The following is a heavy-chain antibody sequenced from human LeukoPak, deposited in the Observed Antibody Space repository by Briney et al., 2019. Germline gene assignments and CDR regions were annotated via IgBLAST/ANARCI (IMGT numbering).Heavy chain of an antibody. J-gene: IGHJ6*02. CDR1: GGTFSSYA. CDR2: IIPIFGTA. Sequence: SVKVSCEASGGTFSSYAISWVRQAPGQGLEWMGGIIPIFGTANYAQKFQGRVTITADESTSTAYMELSSLRSEDTAVYYCARDRIAVAPSTRGYYGMDVWGQGTTVTVSS. CDR3: ARDRIAVAPSTRGYYGMDV. D-gene: IGHD6-19*01. V-gene: IGHV1-69*13.